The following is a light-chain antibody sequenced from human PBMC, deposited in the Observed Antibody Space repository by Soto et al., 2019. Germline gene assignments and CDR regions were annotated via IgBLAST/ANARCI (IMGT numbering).Light chain of an antibody. Sequence: QSVLTQPASVSGSPGQSITISCTGTSSDVGGYNYVSWYQRHPGKAPKLMIYEVSNRPSGVSVRFSASKSGNTASLTISGLQAEDEADYYCTSYASSSTYVSGTGTKVTVL. V-gene: IGLV2-14*01. CDR2: EVS. CDR3: TSYASSSTYV. J-gene: IGLJ1*01. CDR1: SSDVGGYNY.